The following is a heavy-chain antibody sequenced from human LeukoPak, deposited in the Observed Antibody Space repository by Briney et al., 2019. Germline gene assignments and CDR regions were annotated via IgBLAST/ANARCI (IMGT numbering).Heavy chain of an antibody. CDR2: INPSGGST. V-gene: IGHV1-46*01. Sequence: GASVKVSCKASGYTFTTYYFHWVRQAPGQGLEWMGIINPSGGSTSYAQKFQDGVTMTRDTSTSTLYMELTSLRSEDTAVYYCARDVSGGNCLFDYWGQGTLVTVSS. CDR3: ARDVSGGNCLFDY. CDR1: GYTFTTYY. D-gene: IGHD2-15*01. J-gene: IGHJ4*02.